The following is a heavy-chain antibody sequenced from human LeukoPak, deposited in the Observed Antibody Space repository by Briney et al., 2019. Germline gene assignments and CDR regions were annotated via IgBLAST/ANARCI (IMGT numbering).Heavy chain of an antibody. Sequence: PSETLSLTCTVSGGSISSYYWSSIRQPPGKGLEWIGYIYYSGSTNYNPSLKSRVTMSVDTSKNQFSLELSSVTAADTAVYYCAASGIAAAGSFGHKLDYWGQGTLVTVSS. CDR3: AASGIAAAGSFGHKLDY. D-gene: IGHD6-13*01. J-gene: IGHJ4*02. CDR2: IYYSGST. CDR1: GGSISSYY. V-gene: IGHV4-59*12.